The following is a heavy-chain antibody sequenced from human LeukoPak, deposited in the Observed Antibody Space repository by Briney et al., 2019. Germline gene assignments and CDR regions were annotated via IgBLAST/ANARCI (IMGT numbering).Heavy chain of an antibody. V-gene: IGHV3-53*01. CDR1: GFTVSSNH. J-gene: IGHJ4*01. CDR2: IYSGGST. CDR3: STDPRLLIY. D-gene: IGHD2-8*01. Sequence: SGGSLRLSCAASGFTVSSNHMSWVRQAPGKGLEWVSVIYSGGSTYYADSVKGRFTISRDNSKNTLYLQMNSLRPDDTALYYCSTDPRLLIYWGHGTLVTVSS.